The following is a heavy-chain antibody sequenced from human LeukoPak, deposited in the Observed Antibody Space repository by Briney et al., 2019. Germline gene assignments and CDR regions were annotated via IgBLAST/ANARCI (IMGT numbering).Heavy chain of an antibody. J-gene: IGHJ4*02. CDR3: AKLFGSGTYYNYFHY. V-gene: IGHV3-23*01. Sequence: GGSLRLSCAASGFTFDDYGMSWVRQAPGKGLEWVSAISDSGGSTYYAESVKGRFTISRDNSRNTLYLQMISLWPDDTAVYYCAKLFGSGTYYNYFHYWGQGTLVTVSS. D-gene: IGHD3-10*01. CDR1: GFTFDDYG. CDR2: ISDSGGST.